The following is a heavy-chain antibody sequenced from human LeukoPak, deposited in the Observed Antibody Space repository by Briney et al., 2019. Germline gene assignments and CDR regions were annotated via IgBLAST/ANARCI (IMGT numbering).Heavy chain of an antibody. CDR2: INYSGIT. J-gene: IGHJ4*02. CDR1: GGSISSSSHY. Sequence: SETLSLTCTVSGGSISSSSHYWGWIRQPPGKGLEWIGSINYSGITYYNPSLKSRLTISIDTSKNQLSLKLSSVTPADTALYFCAREDPPGKFDYWGQGTLVTVSS. CDR3: AREDPPGKFDY. V-gene: IGHV4-39*07.